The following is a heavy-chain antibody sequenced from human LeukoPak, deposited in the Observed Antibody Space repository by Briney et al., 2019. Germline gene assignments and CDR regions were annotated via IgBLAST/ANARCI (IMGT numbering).Heavy chain of an antibody. CDR3: ATLNGHAFDI. V-gene: IGHV3-33*01. Sequence: GGSLRLSCAASGFTFSSYGMHWVRQISGKGLEWVAVIWNGGSKKYYADSVKGRFTISRDDSKNTLSLQMNSLRAEDTAVYYCATLNGHAFDIWGQGTIVTVSS. CDR1: GFTFSSYG. J-gene: IGHJ3*02. D-gene: IGHD1-1*01. CDR2: IWNGGSKK.